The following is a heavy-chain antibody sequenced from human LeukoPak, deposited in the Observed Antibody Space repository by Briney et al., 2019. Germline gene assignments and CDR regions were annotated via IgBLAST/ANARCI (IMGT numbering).Heavy chain of an antibody. V-gene: IGHV1-8*01. Sequence: ASVKVSCKASGYTFTSYDINWVRQATGQGLEWMGWMNPNSGNTGYAQKFQGRVTMTRNTSISTAYMELSSVRSEDTAVYYCARGLGGAGYSSGWYFNWGQETLVTVSS. CDR2: MNPNSGNT. D-gene: IGHD6-19*01. J-gene: IGHJ4*02. CDR1: GYTFTSYD. CDR3: ARGLGGAGYSSGWYFN.